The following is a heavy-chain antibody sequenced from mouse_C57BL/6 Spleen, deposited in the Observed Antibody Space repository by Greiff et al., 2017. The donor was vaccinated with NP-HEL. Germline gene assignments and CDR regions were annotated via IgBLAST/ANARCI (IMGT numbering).Heavy chain of an antibody. CDR2: IYPGDGDT. Sequence: QVQLQQSGAELVKPGASVKISCKASGYAFSSYWMNWVKQRPGKGLEWIGQIYPGDGDTNYNGKFKGKATLTADKSSSTAYMQLSSLTSEDSAVYFCARSVDSYGVDYWGQGTTLTVSS. J-gene: IGHJ2*01. V-gene: IGHV1-80*01. CDR1: GYAFSSYW. CDR3: ARSVDSYGVDY. D-gene: IGHD6-1*02.